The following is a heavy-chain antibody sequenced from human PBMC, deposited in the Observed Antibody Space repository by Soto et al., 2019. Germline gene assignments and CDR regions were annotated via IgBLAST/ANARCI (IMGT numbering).Heavy chain of an antibody. D-gene: IGHD3-10*01. V-gene: IGHV3-7*03. Sequence: GGSLRLSCAASGFTFSSYWMSWVRQAPGKGLEWVSNIKGSGSETYYVDSVKGRFTISRDSSKNTLYLQMSSLRVVDTAVYYCAKYYYASGSNWFDPWGRGTLVTVSS. J-gene: IGHJ5*02. CDR2: IKGSGSET. CDR1: GFTFSSYW. CDR3: AKYYYASGSNWFDP.